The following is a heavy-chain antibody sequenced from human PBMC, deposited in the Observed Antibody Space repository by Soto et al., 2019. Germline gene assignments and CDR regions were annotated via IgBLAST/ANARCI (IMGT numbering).Heavy chain of an antibody. Sequence: QITLKESGPTLVKPTQTLTLTCTFSGFSLSTSGVGVGWIRQPPGKALEWLALIYWDDDKRYSPSLKSRLTIAKDTSKIQVVLIMTNMDPVDTVTYYCAHHSSGIWGQGTMVTVSS. D-gene: IGHD2-15*01. J-gene: IGHJ3*02. CDR1: GFSLSTSGVG. CDR3: AHHSSGI. CDR2: IYWDDDK. V-gene: IGHV2-5*02.